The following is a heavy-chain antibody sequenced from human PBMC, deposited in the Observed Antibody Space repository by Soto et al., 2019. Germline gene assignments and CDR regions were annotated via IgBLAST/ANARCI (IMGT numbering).Heavy chain of an antibody. V-gene: IGHV4-39*01. CDR1: GGSFSSSSHY. Sequence: QLQLQESGPGLVKPSETLSLTCTVFGGSFSSSSHYWGWIRQPPGKGLEWLGTMFYFGSTYYNTSXXSRVXXSVDPSKNQSPXXXSXXTAAGTAVYYCARHHFYCTGGSCYLQAYPYYGLDVWGQGTTVTVSS. CDR2: MFYFGST. J-gene: IGHJ6*02. CDR3: ARHHFYCTGGSCYLQAYPYYGLDV. D-gene: IGHD2-15*01.